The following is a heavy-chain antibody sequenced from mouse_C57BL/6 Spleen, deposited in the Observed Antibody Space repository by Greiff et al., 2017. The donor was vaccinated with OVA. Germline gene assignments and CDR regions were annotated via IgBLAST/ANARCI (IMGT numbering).Heavy chain of an antibody. CDR1: GYTFTSYW. D-gene: IGHD2-4*01. J-gene: IGHJ3*01. CDR2: IDPSDSYT. CDR3: ARSYDYDEEFAY. Sequence: QVQLKQPGAELVRPGTSVELSCKASGYTFTSYWMHWVKQRPGQGLEWIGVIDPSDSYTNYNQKFKGKATLTVDTSSSTAYMQLSSLTSEDSAVYYCARSYDYDEEFAYWGQGTLVTVSA. V-gene: IGHV1-59*01.